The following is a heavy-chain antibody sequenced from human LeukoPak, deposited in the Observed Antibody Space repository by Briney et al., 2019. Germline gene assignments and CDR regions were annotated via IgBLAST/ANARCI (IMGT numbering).Heavy chain of an antibody. CDR1: GGSISSYY. J-gene: IGHJ4*02. Sequence: SETLSLTCTVSGGSISSYYWSWIRQPAGKGLEWSRRIYTSGSTNYNPSLKSRVTMSVDTSKNQFSLKLSSVTAADTAVYYCARGAAVAGTKPEYFDYWGQGTLVTVSS. CDR2: IYTSGST. D-gene: IGHD6-19*01. CDR3: ARGAAVAGTKPEYFDY. V-gene: IGHV4-4*07.